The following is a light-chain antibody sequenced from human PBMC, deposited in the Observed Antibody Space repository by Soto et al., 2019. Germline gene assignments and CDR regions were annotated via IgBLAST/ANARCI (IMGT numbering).Light chain of an antibody. J-gene: IGLJ1*01. V-gene: IGLV1-40*01. CDR2: GDS. CDR1: TSNMGAGYD. Sequence: QSVLTQPPSVSGAPGQGVTISSIGGTSNMGAGYDVHWYQQFPGTAPKLLIYGDSNRPSGVPDRFSGSKSGTSASLAITGLQADDEADYYCQSSDSRLSGSDVFGTGTKLTVL. CDR3: QSSDSRLSGSDV.